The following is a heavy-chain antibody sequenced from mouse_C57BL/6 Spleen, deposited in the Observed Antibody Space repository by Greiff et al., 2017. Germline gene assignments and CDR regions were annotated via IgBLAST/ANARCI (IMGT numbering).Heavy chain of an antibody. CDR1: GYTFTSYW. CDR3: ARAGAKGNRAWFAY. V-gene: IGHV1-52*01. Sequence: VKLQQPGAELVRPGSSVKLSCKASGYTFTSYWMHWVKQRPIQGLEWIGNIDPSDSETHYNQKFKDKATLTVDKSSSTAYMQLSSLTSEDSAVYYCARAGAKGNRAWFAYWGQGTLVTVSA. J-gene: IGHJ3*01. CDR2: IDPSDSET. D-gene: IGHD2-1*01.